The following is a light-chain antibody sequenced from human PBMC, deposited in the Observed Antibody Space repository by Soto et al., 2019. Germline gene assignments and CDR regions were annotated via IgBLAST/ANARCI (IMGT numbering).Light chain of an antibody. V-gene: IGKV1-33*01. J-gene: IGKJ1*01. CDR3: QQYDNLPGGT. Sequence: DIQMTQSPSSLSASVGDRVTITCQASQDISNYLNWYQQKPGKAPKLLIYDASNLETGVPSRFSGSGSGTDFTFTISSLQPEDIETYYCQQYDNLPGGTFGQGTKVEIK. CDR1: QDISNY. CDR2: DAS.